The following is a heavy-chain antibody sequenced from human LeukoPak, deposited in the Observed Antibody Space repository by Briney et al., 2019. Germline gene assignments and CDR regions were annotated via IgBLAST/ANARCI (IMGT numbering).Heavy chain of an antibody. CDR1: GYTFTSYG. Sequence: ASVKVSCKASGYTFTSYGISWVRQAPGQGLEWMGWISAYNGNTNYAQKLQGRVTMTTDRSTSTAYMELRSPRSDDTAVYYCAREGQGHYYDSSGYSPVGYFDYWGQGTLVTVSS. CDR2: ISAYNGNT. J-gene: IGHJ4*02. V-gene: IGHV1-18*01. D-gene: IGHD3-22*01. CDR3: AREGQGHYYDSSGYSPVGYFDY.